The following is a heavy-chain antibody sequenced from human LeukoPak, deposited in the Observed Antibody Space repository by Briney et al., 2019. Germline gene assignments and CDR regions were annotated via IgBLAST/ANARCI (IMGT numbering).Heavy chain of an antibody. CDR2: IYYSGNT. CDR1: GGSIFTYY. CDR3: ARGIGRIAARFTFDY. D-gene: IGHD6-6*01. Sequence: PSETLSLTCTVSGGSIFTYYWSWLRQPPGKGLEWIGYIYYSGNTNYNPSLKSRVTISVDTSKNQFSLKLNYVTPEDTAVYYCARGIGRIAARFTFDYWGQGTLVTVSS. V-gene: IGHV4-59*08. J-gene: IGHJ4*02.